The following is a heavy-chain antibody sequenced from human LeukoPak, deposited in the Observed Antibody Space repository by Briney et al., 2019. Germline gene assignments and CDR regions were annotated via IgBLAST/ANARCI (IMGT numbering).Heavy chain of an antibody. CDR3: AMTSYSSGWYPDY. Sequence: WISAYNGNTNYAQKLQGRVTMTTDTSTSTAYMELRSLRSDDTAVYYCAMTSYSSGWYPDYWGQGTLVTVSS. CDR2: ISAYNGNT. V-gene: IGHV1-18*01. D-gene: IGHD6-19*01. J-gene: IGHJ4*02.